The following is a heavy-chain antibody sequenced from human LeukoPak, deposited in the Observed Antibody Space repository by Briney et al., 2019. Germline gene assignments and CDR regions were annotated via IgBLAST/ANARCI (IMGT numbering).Heavy chain of an antibody. CDR2: IHYSGDT. V-gene: IGHV4-59*01. D-gene: IGHD6-19*01. Sequence: SETLSLTCTVPGGSISSYYWSWIRQPPGKGLEWIGYIHYSGDTNYNPSLKSRATSSVDTSKNQFSLNLSSVAAADTAVYFCARVKVAGAYHYYGMDVWGQGTTVTVSS. CDR3: ARVKVAGAYHYYGMDV. CDR1: GGSISSYY. J-gene: IGHJ6*02.